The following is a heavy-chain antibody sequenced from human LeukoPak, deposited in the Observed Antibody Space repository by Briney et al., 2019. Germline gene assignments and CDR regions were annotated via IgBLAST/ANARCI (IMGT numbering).Heavy chain of an antibody. Sequence: PSETLSLTCTVSDGSISGYYWSWIRQPAGKGLEWIGHMDTSGHTNYNSSLMSRVTMSVDTSKNQFSLRLTSVTAADTAVYYCARHWSHSVAQFGRSYWFDPWGQGTLVTVSS. CDR3: ARHWSHSVAQFGRSYWFDP. J-gene: IGHJ5*02. CDR2: MDTSGHT. V-gene: IGHV4-4*07. D-gene: IGHD2-15*01. CDR1: DGSISGYY.